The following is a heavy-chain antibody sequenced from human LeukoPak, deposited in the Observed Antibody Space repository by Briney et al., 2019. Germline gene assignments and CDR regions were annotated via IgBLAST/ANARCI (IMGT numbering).Heavy chain of an antibody. V-gene: IGHV3-13*01. CDR2: VAGAGDT. J-gene: IGHJ5*02. CDR3: ARGGIRGVTWSWLDP. Sequence: GGSLRLSCAASGFTFSSYDMHWVRQATGRGLEWVSGVAGAGDTYYADSVKGRFTISRENGKNSLYLQMNSLRAGGTAVYYCARGGIRGVTWSWLDPWGQGTLVTVSS. CDR1: GFTFSSYD. D-gene: IGHD3-10*01.